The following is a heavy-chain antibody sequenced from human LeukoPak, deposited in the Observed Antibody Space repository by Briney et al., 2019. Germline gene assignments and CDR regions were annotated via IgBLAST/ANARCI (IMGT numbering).Heavy chain of an antibody. CDR2: IRFDGTTQ. J-gene: IGHJ4*02. CDR1: GFIFSNYG. D-gene: IGHD5-24*01. V-gene: IGHV3-30*02. Sequence: PGRSLRLSCAASGFIFSNYGMHWVRLSPDKGLEWLTFIRFDGTTQYYADSVRGRFTISRDNSKDTVSLQMYSLRAEDTGIYYFAKEGGDGSPFDYWGQGILVTVSS. CDR3: AKEGGDGSPFDY.